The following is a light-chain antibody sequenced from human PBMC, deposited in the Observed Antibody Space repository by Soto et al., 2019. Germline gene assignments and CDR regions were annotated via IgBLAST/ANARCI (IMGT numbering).Light chain of an antibody. Sequence: QAVVTQEPSLTVSPGGTVTLTCGPSTGAVTSGHAPYWFQQKPGQAPRTLIYDATNTHSWTPARFSGSLLGGKAALTLSGAQPDDEADYYCLLSYSGGSWVFGGGTKLTVL. CDR2: DAT. J-gene: IGLJ3*02. CDR1: TGAVTSGHA. CDR3: LLSYSGGSWV. V-gene: IGLV7-46*01.